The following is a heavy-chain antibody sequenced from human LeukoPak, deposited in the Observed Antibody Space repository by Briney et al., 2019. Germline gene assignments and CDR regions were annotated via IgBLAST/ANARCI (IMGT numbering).Heavy chain of an antibody. J-gene: IGHJ4*02. V-gene: IGHV3-72*01. D-gene: IGHD6-19*01. CDR3: AKLLTSGWRPIDY. CDR1: GFTFSDHY. Sequence: GGSLRLSCAASGFTFSDHYMDWVRQAPGKGLEWVGRTRNKGNSYSTQYAASVEGRFTISRDDSKNSLYLQMNSLRAEDTAVYYCAKLLTSGWRPIDYWGQGTLVTVSS. CDR2: TRNKGNSYST.